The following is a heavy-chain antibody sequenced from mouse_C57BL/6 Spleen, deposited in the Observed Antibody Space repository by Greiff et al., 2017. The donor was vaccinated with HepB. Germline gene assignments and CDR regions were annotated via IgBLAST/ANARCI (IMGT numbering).Heavy chain of an antibody. CDR1: GYAFSSSW. CDR3: ARDRLGDPFDY. Sequence: VQLQQSGPELVKPGASVKISCKASGYAFSSSWMNWVKQRPGKGLEWIGRIYPGDGDTNYNGKFKGKATLTADKSSSTAYMQLSSLTSEDSAVYFCARDRLGDPFDYWGQGTTLTVSS. CDR2: IYPGDGDT. D-gene: IGHD1-2*01. J-gene: IGHJ2*01. V-gene: IGHV1-82*01.